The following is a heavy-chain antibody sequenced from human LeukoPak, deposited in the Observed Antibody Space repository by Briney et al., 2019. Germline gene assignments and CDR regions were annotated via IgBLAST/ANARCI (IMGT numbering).Heavy chain of an antibody. J-gene: IGHJ4*02. CDR2: IYYSGST. CDR3: ARDSRVTRARY. V-gene: IGHV4-30-4*01. CDR1: GGSISSGDYD. Sequence: SETLSLTGTVSGGSISSGDYDWSWIRQPPGKGLEWIGYIYYSGSTYYNPSLKSRVTISVDTSKNQFSLKLSSVTAADTAVYYCARDSRVTRARYWGQGTLVTVSS. D-gene: IGHD2-2*01.